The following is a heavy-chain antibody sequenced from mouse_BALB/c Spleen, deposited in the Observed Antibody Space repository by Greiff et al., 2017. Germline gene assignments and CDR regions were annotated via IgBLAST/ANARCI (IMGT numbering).Heavy chain of an antibody. D-gene: IGHD1-1*01. CDR2: IDPSDSYT. Sequence: QVQLQQSGAELVKPGASVKLSCKASGYTFTSYWMHWVKQRPGQGLEWIGEIDPSDSYTNYNQKFKGKATLTVDKSSSTAYMQLSSLTSEDSAVYYCARLNYYGSSLFAYWGQGTLVTVSA. V-gene: IGHV1-69*02. J-gene: IGHJ3*01. CDR1: GYTFTSYW. CDR3: ARLNYYGSSLFAY.